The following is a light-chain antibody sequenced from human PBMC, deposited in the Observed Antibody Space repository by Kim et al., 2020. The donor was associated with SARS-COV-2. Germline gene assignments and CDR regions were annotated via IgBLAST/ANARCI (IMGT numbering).Light chain of an antibody. CDR2: GAS. Sequence: SSNYLAWYQQKPGQAPRLLIYGASSRATAIPDRFSGSGSGTDFTLTISRLEPEDCAVYYCQQYGSSPWTFGQGTKVDIK. CDR3: QQYGSSPWT. CDR1: SSNY. V-gene: IGKV3-20*01. J-gene: IGKJ1*01.